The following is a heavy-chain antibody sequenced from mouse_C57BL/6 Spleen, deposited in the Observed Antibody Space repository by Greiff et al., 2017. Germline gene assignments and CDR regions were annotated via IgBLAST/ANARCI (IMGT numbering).Heavy chain of an antibody. CDR2: INPNNGGT. D-gene: IGHD2-4*01. V-gene: IGHV1-22*01. CDR3: ARRGYDYPYYFDY. J-gene: IGHJ2*01. CDR1: GYTFTDYN. Sequence: EVKLVESGPELVKPGASVKMSCKASGYTFTDYNMHWVKQSHGKSLEWIGYINPNNGGTSYNQKFKGKATLTVNKSSSTAYMELRSLTSEDSAVYYCARRGYDYPYYFDYWGQGTTLTVSS.